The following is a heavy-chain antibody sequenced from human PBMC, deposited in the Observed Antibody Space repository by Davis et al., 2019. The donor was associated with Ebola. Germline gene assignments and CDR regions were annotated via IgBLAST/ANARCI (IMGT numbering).Heavy chain of an antibody. CDR2: INENGYTT. V-gene: IGHV3-74*01. CDR1: GFTFSNYW. Sequence: GESLKISCAASGFTFSNYWMHWVRQAPGKGLVWVSRINENGYTTSYADSVKGRFTISKDSGKNTLYLQMNGLRAEDTAVYYCARQEGRYSTGWDVWGQGTLVTVSS. CDR3: ARQEGRYSTGWDV. D-gene: IGHD6-19*01. J-gene: IGHJ4*02.